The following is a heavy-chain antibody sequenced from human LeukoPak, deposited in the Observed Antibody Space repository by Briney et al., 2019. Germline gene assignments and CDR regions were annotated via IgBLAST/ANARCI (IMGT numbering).Heavy chain of an antibody. J-gene: IGHJ4*02. CDR3: ARDPGHDTSNYGGLDF. V-gene: IGHV1-46*01. D-gene: IGHD4-11*01. CDR1: GYTFTSYY. Sequence: ASVKVSCKASGYTFTSYYMHWVRQAPGQGLEWMGIINPGGGSTSYAQKFQGRVTLTRDTSIDTVYLELSSLKSDDTAVYYCARDPGHDTSNYGGLDFWGQGTLVTVSS. CDR2: INPGGGST.